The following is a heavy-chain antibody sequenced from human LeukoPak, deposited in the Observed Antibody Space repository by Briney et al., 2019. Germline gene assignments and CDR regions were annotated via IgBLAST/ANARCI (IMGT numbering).Heavy chain of an antibody. CDR3: ARDRLGDSVVPAAMPWYYYGMDV. V-gene: IGHV3-7*03. CDR2: IKQDGSEK. D-gene: IGHD2-2*01. J-gene: IGHJ6*04. Sequence: PGGSPRLSCAASGFTFSSYWMSWVRQAPGKGLEWVANIKQDGSEKYYVDSVKGRFTISRDNAKNSLYLQMNSLRAEDTAVYYCARDRLGDSVVPAAMPWYYYGMDVWGKGTTVTVSS. CDR1: GFTFSSYW.